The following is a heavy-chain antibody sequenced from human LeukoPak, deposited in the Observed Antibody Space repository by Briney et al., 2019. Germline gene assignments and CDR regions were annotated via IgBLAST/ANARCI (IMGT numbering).Heavy chain of an antibody. J-gene: IGHJ3*02. V-gene: IGHV3-23*01. D-gene: IGHD3-22*01. CDR2: ISNRGGKT. CDR3: AKAAGYDSRDDAFDI. CDR1: GFTFSNSG. Sequence: GGTLRLSCAASGFTFSNSGMTWVRQAPGKGLEWVSGISNRGGKTYYADSVKGRFTISRDNSKNTLYLQMNRLRAEDTALYYCAKAAGYDSRDDAFDIWGQGTMVTVSS.